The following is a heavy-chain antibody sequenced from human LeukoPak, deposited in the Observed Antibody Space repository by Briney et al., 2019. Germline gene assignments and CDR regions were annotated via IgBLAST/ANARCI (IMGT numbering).Heavy chain of an antibody. D-gene: IGHD3-3*01. V-gene: IGHV3-7*05. J-gene: IGHJ3*02. Sequence: GGSLRLSCGASGFTFSSYWMSWVRQAPGKGLEWVANIKEDGSEKNYVDSVKGRFTISRDNAKKSLYLQMNSLRVEDTAVYYCAKEEGVQGGNTFDIWGQGTVVTVSS. CDR2: IKEDGSEK. CDR1: GFTFSSYW. CDR3: AKEEGVQGGNTFDI.